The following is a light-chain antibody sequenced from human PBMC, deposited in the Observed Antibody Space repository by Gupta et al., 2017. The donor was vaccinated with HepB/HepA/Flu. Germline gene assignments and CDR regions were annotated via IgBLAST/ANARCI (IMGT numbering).Light chain of an antibody. CDR3: QSYDSSMSAVV. V-gene: IGLV1-40*01. Sequence: QSVLTQPPSVSGAPGQRVTISCTGSSSNIGAGYDVHWYQQLPGTAPKLLIYRNTNRPSGVPDRFSGSKSGSSASLAIXGXQAEDEXDYFCQSYDSSMSAVVFGGGTKLTVL. CDR1: SSNIGAGYD. CDR2: RNT. J-gene: IGLJ2*01.